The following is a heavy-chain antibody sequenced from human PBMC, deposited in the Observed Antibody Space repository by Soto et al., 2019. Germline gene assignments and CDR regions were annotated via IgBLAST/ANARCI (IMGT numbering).Heavy chain of an antibody. D-gene: IGHD4-4*01. CDR1: GGSVSSVTYY. J-gene: IGHJ5*02. CDR3: ARADDYKSSWFDP. CDR2: ISYSGST. V-gene: IGHV4-61*01. Sequence: SETLSLTCIVSGGSVSSVTYYSSWIRQPPGKGLEWIGCISYSGSTNYNPSLKSRVSMSLDSSKNQFSLKLISVTAADTAVYYCARADDYKSSWFDPWGQGTLVTVS.